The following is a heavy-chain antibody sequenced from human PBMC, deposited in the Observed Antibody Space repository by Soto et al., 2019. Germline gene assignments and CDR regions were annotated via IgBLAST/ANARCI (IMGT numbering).Heavy chain of an antibody. J-gene: IGHJ4*02. Sequence: GGSLRLSCAASGFTFSDYYMSWIRQAPGKGLGWVSYISSSGSTIYYADSVKGRFTISRDNAKNSLYLQMNSLRAEDTAVYYCARDLQRRGGTAMVKDPFGYGGQGTLVTVSS. D-gene: IGHD5-18*01. V-gene: IGHV3-11*01. CDR3: ARDLQRRGGTAMVKDPFGY. CDR2: ISSSGSTI. CDR1: GFTFSDYY.